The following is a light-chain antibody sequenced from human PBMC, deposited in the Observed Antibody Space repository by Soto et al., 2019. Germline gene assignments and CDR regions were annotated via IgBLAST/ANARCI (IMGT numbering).Light chain of an antibody. V-gene: IGLV1-44*01. J-gene: IGLJ1*01. CDR1: SSNIGTNA. Sequence: QSVLTQPPSASGTPGQRVTISCSGGSSNIGTNAVNWYQQLPGTAPKLLIYNNNQRPSGVPDRFSGSKSGPSASLAISGLQSEDEADYYCAAWDDSLNGYVSGTGTKLTVL. CDR3: AAWDDSLNGYV. CDR2: NNN.